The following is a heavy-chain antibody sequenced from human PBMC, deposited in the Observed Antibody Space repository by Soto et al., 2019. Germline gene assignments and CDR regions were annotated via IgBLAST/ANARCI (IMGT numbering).Heavy chain of an antibody. CDR3: AKDITIFGVASNLDY. CDR2: LSYDGTKK. CDR1: GFSFSHYG. V-gene: IGHV3-30*18. Sequence: GGSLRLSCAASGFSFSHYGMHWVRQAPGKGLEWVAVLSYDGTKKYYADSVKGRFTISRDNSKNTVYLQMNALRPDDTALYYCAKDITIFGVASNLDYWGQGTLVTVSS. J-gene: IGHJ4*02. D-gene: IGHD3-3*01.